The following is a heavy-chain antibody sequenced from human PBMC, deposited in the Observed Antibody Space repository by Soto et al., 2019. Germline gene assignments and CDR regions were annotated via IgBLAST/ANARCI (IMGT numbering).Heavy chain of an antibody. CDR1: GFTFDDYA. V-gene: IGHV3-9*01. CDR2: IRWNSGII. J-gene: IGHJ4*02. Sequence: GGSLRLSCVASGFTFDDYAMHWVRQVPGKGLEWVSGIRWNSGIIGYADSVKGRFTISRDDAKSSLFLQMNSLRPEDSAFYYCTKGRRFGVATPYFDKWGQGTLVTVSS. D-gene: IGHD3-16*01. CDR3: TKGRRFGVATPYFDK.